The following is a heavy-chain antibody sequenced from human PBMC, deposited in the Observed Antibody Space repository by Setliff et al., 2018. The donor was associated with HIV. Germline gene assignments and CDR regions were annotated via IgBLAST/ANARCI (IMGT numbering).Heavy chain of an antibody. Sequence: PSETLSLTCTVSGDSISSDFYWGWSRQPPGKGLEWIGSIYHSGNTYYMPSLQSRVTISVDMSKNQFSLNLSSVTAADTAVYYCARGQGCGGGCHYAFEMWGQGTMVTVSS. CDR3: ARGQGCGGGCHYAFEM. D-gene: IGHD2-21*02. CDR1: GDSISSDFY. J-gene: IGHJ3*02. V-gene: IGHV4-38-2*02. CDR2: IYHSGNT.